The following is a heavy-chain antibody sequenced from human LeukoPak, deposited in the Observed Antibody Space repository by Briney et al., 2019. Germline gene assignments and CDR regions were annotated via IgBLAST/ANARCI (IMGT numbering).Heavy chain of an antibody. CDR1: GGSISSSSYY. V-gene: IGHV4-39*06. Sequence: SETLSLTCTVSGGSISSSSYYWGWIRQPPGKGLEWIGSIYYSGSTYYNPSLKSRVTISVDTSKNQCPLKLTSVTAADTAVYYCARHYGSGMDYFDPWGQGTLVTVSS. CDR3: ARHYGSGMDYFDP. CDR2: IYYSGST. D-gene: IGHD3-10*01. J-gene: IGHJ5*02.